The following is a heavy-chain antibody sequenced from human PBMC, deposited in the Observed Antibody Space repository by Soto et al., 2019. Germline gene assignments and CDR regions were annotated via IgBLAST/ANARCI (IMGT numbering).Heavy chain of an antibody. CDR2: INAGNGNT. CDR3: ARVKKDFVGAPPPWFEH. V-gene: IGHV1-3*01. CDR1: GYTFTSYA. J-gene: IGHJ1*01. Sequence: ASVKVSCKASGYTFTSYAMHWVRQAPGQRLEWMGWINAGNGNTKYSQKFQGRVTITRDTSASTAYMELSSLRSEDTAVYYCARVKKDFVGAPPPWFEHWGQGTLVTVSS. D-gene: IGHD1-26*01.